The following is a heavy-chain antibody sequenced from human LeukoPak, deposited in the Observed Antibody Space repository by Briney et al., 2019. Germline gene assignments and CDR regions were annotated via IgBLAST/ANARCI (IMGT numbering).Heavy chain of an antibody. V-gene: IGHV1-2*02. J-gene: IGHJ5*02. CDR3: ARDRVGYCSGGSCYPNWFDP. CDR2: INPNTGGT. Sequence: ASVKVSCKASGYTFTGYYMHWVRQAPGQGLEWMGWINPNTGGTNYAQNFQGRVTMTRDTSISTAYMELSRLSSDDTAVYYCARDRVGYCSGGSCYPNWFDPWGQGTLVTVSS. D-gene: IGHD2-15*01. CDR1: GYTFTGYY.